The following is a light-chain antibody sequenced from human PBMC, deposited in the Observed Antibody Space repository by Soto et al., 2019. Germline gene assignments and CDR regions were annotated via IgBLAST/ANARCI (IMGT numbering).Light chain of an antibody. CDR1: QGIGTW. Sequence: DVQMTQSPSSVSASVGDRVTISCRASQGIGTWLAWYQQKPGKAPKLLINAASTLQSGVPSRFGGSGSGRDFTLTISTLQPKDFATYYCQQASSFPLTFGGGTKVEIK. CDR2: AAS. CDR3: QQASSFPLT. J-gene: IGKJ4*01. V-gene: IGKV1-12*01.